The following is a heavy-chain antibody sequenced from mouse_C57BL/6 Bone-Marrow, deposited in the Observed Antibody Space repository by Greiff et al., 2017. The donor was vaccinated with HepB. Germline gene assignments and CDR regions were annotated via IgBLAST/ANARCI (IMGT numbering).Heavy chain of an antibody. CDR1: GYTFTSYW. CDR3: ARKGSTVGFAY. CDR2: IDPSDSYT. J-gene: IGHJ3*01. Sequence: QQSCKASGYTFTSYWMQWVKQRPGQGLEWIGEIDPSDSYTNYNQKFKGKATLTVDTSSSTAYMQLSSLTSEDSAVYYCARKGSTVGFAYWGQGTLVTVSA. D-gene: IGHD1-1*01. V-gene: IGHV1-50*01.